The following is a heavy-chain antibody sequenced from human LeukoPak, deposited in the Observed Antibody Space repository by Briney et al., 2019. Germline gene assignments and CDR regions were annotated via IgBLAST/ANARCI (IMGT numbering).Heavy chain of an antibody. CDR1: GFSFSSYR. CDR2: ISSSTSII. J-gene: IGHJ4*02. V-gene: IGHV3-48*04. CDR3: ATSRVFDY. Sequence: GGSLRLSCAASGFSFSSYRMNWVRQAPGKGLEWVSHISSSTSIIYYADSVRGRFTISRDNAENSLYLQMNSLKAEDTAVYYCATSRVFDYWGQGALVIVSS.